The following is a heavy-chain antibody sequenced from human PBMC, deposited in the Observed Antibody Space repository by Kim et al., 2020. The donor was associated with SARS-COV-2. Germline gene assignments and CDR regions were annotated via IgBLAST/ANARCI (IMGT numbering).Heavy chain of an antibody. CDR2: MNAGKGYT. D-gene: IGHD2-15*01. CDR3: AKGRKFCTGDRCFSFD. CDR1: GFTFTEYA. J-gene: IGHJ4*02. Sequence: ASVKVSCKTSGFTFTEYAINWLRQAPGQSLEWMGWMNAGKGYTKYSQMFQGRLAFTRDISATTAYMDLSSLRSEDTAVYYCAKGRKFCTGDRCFSFDWGQGSLVTVS. V-gene: IGHV1-3*01.